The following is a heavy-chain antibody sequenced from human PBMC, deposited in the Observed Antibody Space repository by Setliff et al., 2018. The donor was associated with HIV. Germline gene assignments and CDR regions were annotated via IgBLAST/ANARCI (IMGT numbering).Heavy chain of an antibody. Sequence: SVKVSCKASGGAFSSYALSWVRQAPGQGLEWMGGIIPIFGTANYAQKFQGRVTITTDESTSTAYMELSSLRSEDTAVYYCAKDFLPSLLVDTSHFDYWGQGTLVTVSS. V-gene: IGHV1-69*05. CDR3: AKDFLPSLLVDTSHFDY. D-gene: IGHD5-18*01. J-gene: IGHJ4*02. CDR2: IIPIFGTA. CDR1: GGAFSSYA.